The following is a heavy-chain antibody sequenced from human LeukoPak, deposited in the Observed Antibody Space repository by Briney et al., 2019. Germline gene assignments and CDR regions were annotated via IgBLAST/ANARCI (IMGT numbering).Heavy chain of an antibody. CDR2: IYYSGST. Sequence: PSETLSLTCTVSGGSISSGDYYWSWIRQPPGKGLEWIGYIYYSGSTYYNPSLKSRVTISVDTSKNQFSLKLSSVTAADTAVYYCASPLGYCTNGVCYVYWGQGTLVTVSS. V-gene: IGHV4-30-4*08. J-gene: IGHJ4*02. CDR3: ASPLGYCTNGVCYVY. D-gene: IGHD2-8*01. CDR1: GGSISSGDYY.